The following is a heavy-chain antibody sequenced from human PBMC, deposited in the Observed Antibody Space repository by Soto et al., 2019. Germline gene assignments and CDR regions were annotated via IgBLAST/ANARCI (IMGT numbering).Heavy chain of an antibody. CDR2: IYHSGTS. CDR3: ARGRLVPAVNFDY. Sequence: QPQLQESGSGLVKPSQTLSLTCAVSGDSISSGGFSWSWIRQPPGKGLECIGYIYHSGTSFYNPALKSRVTISVDGSKNQFSLKVKSVTAADTAVYYCARGRLVPAVNFDYWGLGTLVTVSS. CDR1: GDSISSGGFS. J-gene: IGHJ4*02. D-gene: IGHD2-2*01. V-gene: IGHV4-30-2*01.